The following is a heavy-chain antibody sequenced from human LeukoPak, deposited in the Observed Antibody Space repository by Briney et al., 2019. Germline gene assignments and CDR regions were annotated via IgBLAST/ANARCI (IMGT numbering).Heavy chain of an antibody. CDR3: ARDPPDYGDYYFDY. CDR2: IWYDGSNK. CDR1: GFTFDDYA. V-gene: IGHV3-33*08. J-gene: IGHJ4*02. D-gene: IGHD4-17*01. Sequence: GGSLRLSCAASGFTFDDYAMHWVRQAPGKGLEWVAVIWYDGSNKYYADSVKGRFTISRDNSKNTLYLQMNSLRAEDTAVYYCARDPPDYGDYYFDYWGQGTLVTVSS.